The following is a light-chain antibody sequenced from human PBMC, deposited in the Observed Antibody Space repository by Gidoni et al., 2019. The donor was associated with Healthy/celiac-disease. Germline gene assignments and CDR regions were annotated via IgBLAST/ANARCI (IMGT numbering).Light chain of an antibody. CDR1: QSISSY. V-gene: IGKV1-39*01. J-gene: IGKJ2*01. CDR2: AAS. Sequence: DIQTTQSPSSLSASVGDRVTITCRASQSISSYLNWYQQKPEKAPKLMIYAASSVQSGVPSRCSGSGCGTDFTLTISSLQPEDFATYYCQRSYRTHTFGQGTKLEIK. CDR3: QRSYRTHT.